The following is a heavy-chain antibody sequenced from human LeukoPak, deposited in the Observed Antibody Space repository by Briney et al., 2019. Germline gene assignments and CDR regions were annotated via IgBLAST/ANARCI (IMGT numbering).Heavy chain of an antibody. J-gene: IGHJ4*02. V-gene: IGHV1-69*05. CDR1: GGTFSSYA. D-gene: IGHD3-10*01. Sequence: GASVKVSCKASGGTFSSYAISWVRQAPGQGLEWMGGIIPIFGTANYAQKFQGRVTITRNTSISTAYMELSSLRSEDTAVYYCARVLSWRGRRDYYFDYWGQGTLVTVSS. CDR3: ARVLSWRGRRDYYFDY. CDR2: IIPIFGTA.